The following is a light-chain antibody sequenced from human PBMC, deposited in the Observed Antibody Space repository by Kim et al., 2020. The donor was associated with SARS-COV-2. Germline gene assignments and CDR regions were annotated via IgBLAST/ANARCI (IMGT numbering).Light chain of an antibody. J-gene: IGKJ2*01. CDR1: QSVSSN. V-gene: IGKV3-15*01. CDR3: QQYNNWPYT. Sequence: SVTPVERATLSCRASQSVSSNLAWYQQKPGQAPRLLIYGASTRATGIPARFSGSGSGTEFTLTISSLQSEDFAVYYCQQYNNWPYTFGQGTKLEI. CDR2: GAS.